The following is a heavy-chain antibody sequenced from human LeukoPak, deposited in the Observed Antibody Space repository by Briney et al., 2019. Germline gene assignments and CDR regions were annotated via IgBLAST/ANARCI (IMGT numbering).Heavy chain of an antibody. Sequence: GGSLRLSCAASGFRFDSFYMGWIRQVPGKGLDYIALISASGAVPYYAESVKGRFTISRDNAKNSVSLQMNSLSADDTAVYYCARSLIVASEDYWGQGTLVTVSS. V-gene: IGHV3-11*04. CDR3: ARSLIVASEDY. CDR2: ISASGAVP. D-gene: IGHD3-22*01. CDR1: GFRFDSFY. J-gene: IGHJ4*02.